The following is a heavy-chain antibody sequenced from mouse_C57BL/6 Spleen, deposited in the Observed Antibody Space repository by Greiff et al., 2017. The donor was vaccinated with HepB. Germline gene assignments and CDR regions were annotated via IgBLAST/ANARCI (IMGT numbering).Heavy chain of an antibody. J-gene: IGHJ3*01. CDR3: ARHERIYDGYYEFAY. CDR2: IWSDGST. D-gene: IGHD2-3*01. V-gene: IGHV2-6-1*01. CDR1: GFSLTSYG. Sequence: VMLVESGPGLVAPSQSLSITCTVSGFSLTSYGVHWVRQPPGKGLEWLVVIWSDGSTTYNSALKSRLSISKDNSKSQVFLKMNSLQTDDTAMYYCARHERIYDGYYEFAYWGQGTLVTVSA.